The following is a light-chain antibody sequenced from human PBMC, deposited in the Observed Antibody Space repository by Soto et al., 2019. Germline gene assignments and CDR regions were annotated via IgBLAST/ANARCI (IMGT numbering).Light chain of an antibody. Sequence: QSVLTQPASVSGSPGQWITISCTGTSSDVGGYNYVSWYQQHPGKAPKLMIYDVNNRPSGVSNRFSGSKSGNTASLTISGLQAEDEADYYCSSYTGSSTYVVFGGGTKLTVL. V-gene: IGLV2-14*01. CDR2: DVN. CDR1: SSDVGGYNY. J-gene: IGLJ2*01. CDR3: SSYTGSSTYVV.